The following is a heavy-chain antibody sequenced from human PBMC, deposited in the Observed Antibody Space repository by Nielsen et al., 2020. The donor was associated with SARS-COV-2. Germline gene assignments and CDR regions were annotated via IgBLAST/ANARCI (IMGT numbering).Heavy chain of an antibody. D-gene: IGHD2-2*01. Sequence: ASVKVSCKASGYTFTSYAMHWVRQAPGQRLEWMGWINAGNGNTKYSQKFQGRVTITRDTSASTAYMELSSLRSGDTAVYYCARSPRCSSTSCYATYYYGMDVWGQGTTVTVSS. CDR1: GYTFTSYA. CDR2: INAGNGNT. V-gene: IGHV1-3*01. CDR3: ARSPRCSSTSCYATYYYGMDV. J-gene: IGHJ6*02.